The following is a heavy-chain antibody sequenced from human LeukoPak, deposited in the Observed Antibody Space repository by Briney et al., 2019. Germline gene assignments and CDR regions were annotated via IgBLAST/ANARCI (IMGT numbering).Heavy chain of an antibody. V-gene: IGHV3-48*04. J-gene: IGHJ4*02. CDR1: GFTFSSYS. D-gene: IGHD3-22*01. Sequence: PGGSLRLSCAASGFTFSSYSMNWVRQAPGKGLEWVSYISSSSSTIYYADSVKGRSTISRDNAKNSLYLQMNSLRAEDTAVYYCARDLSDYYDSSGGFGWGQGTLVTVSS. CDR3: ARDLSDYYDSSGGFG. CDR2: ISSSSSTI.